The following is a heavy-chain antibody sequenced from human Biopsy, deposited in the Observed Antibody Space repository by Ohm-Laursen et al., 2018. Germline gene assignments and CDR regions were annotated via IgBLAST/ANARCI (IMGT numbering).Heavy chain of an antibody. V-gene: IGHV3-73*01. D-gene: IGHD3-10*01. J-gene: IGHJ4*02. CDR2: IRSKAKSYAT. CDR3: TLEGAGFDN. Sequence: GSLGLSCTASGFTFSASAVHWVRQASGKGLEWVGRIRSKAKSYATAYAASVTGRFTISRDDSKNTTYLQMNSLKTEDTAVYYCTLEGAGFDNWGQGTLVTVSS. CDR1: GFTFSASA.